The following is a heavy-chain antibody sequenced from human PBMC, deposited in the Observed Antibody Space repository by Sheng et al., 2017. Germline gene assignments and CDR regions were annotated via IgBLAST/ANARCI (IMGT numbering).Heavy chain of an antibody. Sequence: EVQLVESGGGLIQPGGSLRLSCAASGFTFSSNYMSWVRQAPGKGLEWVSVIYSGGSTYYADSVKGRFTISRDNSKNTLYLQMNSLRAEDTAVYYCARDLYCSGGSCHYGMDVWGQGTTVTVSS. V-gene: IGHV3-53*01. CDR1: GFTFSSNY. D-gene: IGHD2-15*01. CDR2: IYSGGST. J-gene: IGHJ6*02. CDR3: ARDLYCSGGSCHYGMDV.